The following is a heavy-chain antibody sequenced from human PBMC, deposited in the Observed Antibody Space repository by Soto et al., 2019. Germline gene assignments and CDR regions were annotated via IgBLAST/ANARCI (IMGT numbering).Heavy chain of an antibody. CDR3: AKDLFSPSRGDYVGHY. D-gene: IGHD4-17*01. CDR1: GFTFSSYA. V-gene: IGHV3-23*01. J-gene: IGHJ4*02. CDR2: ISGSGGST. Sequence: PGGSLRLSCSSSGFTFSSYAMSWVRQAPGKGLEWVSAISGSGGSTYYADSVKGRFTISRDNSKNTLYLQMNSLRAEDTAVYYCAKDLFSPSRGDYVGHYWGQGTLVTVSS.